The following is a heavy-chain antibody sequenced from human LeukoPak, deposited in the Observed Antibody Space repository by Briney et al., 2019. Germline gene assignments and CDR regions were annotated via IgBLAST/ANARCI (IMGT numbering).Heavy chain of an antibody. CDR2: IKQDGSEK. CDR3: ARGRGTAYQGTLDY. V-gene: IGHV3-7*01. J-gene: IGHJ4*02. D-gene: IGHD2-21*02. Sequence: NPGGSLRLSCAASGFSISDYYISWVRQAPGKGLEWVANIKQDGSEKYYVDSVKGRFTISRDNAKNSLYLQMNSVRAEDTAVYYCARGRGTAYQGTLDYWGQGTLVTVSS. CDR1: GFSISDYY.